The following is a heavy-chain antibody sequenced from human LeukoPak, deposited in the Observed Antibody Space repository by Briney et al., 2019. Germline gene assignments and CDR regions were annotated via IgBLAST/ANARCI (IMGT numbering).Heavy chain of an antibody. D-gene: IGHD1-26*01. Sequence: GSLRLACAASGFTVSSNYMSWVRQAPGKGLEWVSVIYSGGSTYYADSVKGRFTISRDNSKNTLYLQMNSLRAEDTAVYYCATGGATGSVAFDIWGQGTMVTVSS. CDR1: GFTVSSNY. J-gene: IGHJ3*02. CDR2: IYSGGST. V-gene: IGHV3-53*01. CDR3: ATGGATGSVAFDI.